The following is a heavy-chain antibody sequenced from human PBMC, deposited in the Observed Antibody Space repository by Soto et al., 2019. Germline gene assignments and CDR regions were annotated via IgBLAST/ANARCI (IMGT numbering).Heavy chain of an antibody. CDR3: AKDRGQLVPLDV. Sequence: GGSLRLSCAASGFTFSSYAMRWVRQAPGKGLEWVSAISASGGSTYYADSVKGRFTISRDNSKNTLYLQMSSLRAEDTAVYYCAKDRGQLVPLDVWGQGTTVTVSS. CDR2: ISASGGST. V-gene: IGHV3-23*01. D-gene: IGHD6-13*01. J-gene: IGHJ6*02. CDR1: GFTFSSYA.